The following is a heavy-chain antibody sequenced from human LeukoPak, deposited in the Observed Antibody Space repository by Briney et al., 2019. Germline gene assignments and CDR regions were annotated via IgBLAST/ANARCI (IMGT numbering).Heavy chain of an antibody. Sequence: GGSLRLFCAASGFTLNSYAMSWVRQAPGRGLDWVSAVSGSGCNTSYADSVKGRFTISRDNSKNTLYLQMNSLRAEDTAVYYCAKDRSSGWYTTLDSWGQGALVTVSS. J-gene: IGHJ4*02. D-gene: IGHD6-19*01. CDR1: GFTLNSYA. CDR2: VSGSGCNT. V-gene: IGHV3-23*01. CDR3: AKDRSSGWYTTLDS.